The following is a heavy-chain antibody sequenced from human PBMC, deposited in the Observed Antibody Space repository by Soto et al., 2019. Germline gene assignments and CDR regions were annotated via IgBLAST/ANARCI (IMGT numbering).Heavy chain of an antibody. D-gene: IGHD2-15*01. J-gene: IGHJ4*02. CDR3: ARGGWSLDY. V-gene: IGHV4-59*01. CDR1: GGSITNNY. Sequence: QVQLQESGPGLVKPSETLSLTCTVSGGSITNNYWSWIRQPPGKELEWIGYIYYSGATRYKSSLKSRFTMSVDTSKNQFSLNLNSVTAADTAVYYCARGGWSLDYWGQGTLVTVSS. CDR2: IYYSGAT.